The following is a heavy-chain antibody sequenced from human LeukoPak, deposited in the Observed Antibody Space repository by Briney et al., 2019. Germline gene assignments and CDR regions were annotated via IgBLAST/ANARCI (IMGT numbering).Heavy chain of an antibody. CDR3: ARGVVRGAIHI. D-gene: IGHD3-10*01. J-gene: IGHJ3*02. CDR1: GYTFTGYY. Sequence: GASVKVSCKASGYTFTGYYMHWVRQAPGQGLEWMGWINPNSGGTNCRVTMTRDTSISTAYMELSRLRPDDTAVYYCARGVVRGAIHIWGQGTMVTVSS. CDR2: INPNSGGT. V-gene: IGHV1-2*02.